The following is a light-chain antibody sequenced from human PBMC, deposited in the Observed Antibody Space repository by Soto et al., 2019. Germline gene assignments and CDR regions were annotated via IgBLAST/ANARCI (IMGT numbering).Light chain of an antibody. Sequence: EIVLTQSPGTLPLSPGERATLSCSASESISINYIAWYQQKPGRAPRLLIYGGSNRASGIPDRFIGSASGTDFTLTISRMEHEDFGVYFCNGQQYRVSPVYTFGQGTKLEI. CDR3: NGQQYRVSPVYT. V-gene: IGKV3-20*01. J-gene: IGKJ2*01. CDR1: ESISINY. CDR2: GGS.